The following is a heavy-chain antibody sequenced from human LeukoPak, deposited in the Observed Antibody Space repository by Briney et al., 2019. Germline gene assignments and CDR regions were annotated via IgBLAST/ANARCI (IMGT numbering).Heavy chain of an antibody. V-gene: IGHV3-30*18. CDR2: MSYDGFNK. CDR3: AKTKGYSYGYYFDY. D-gene: IGHD5-18*01. J-gene: IGHJ4*02. CDR1: GFTFSSYA. Sequence: SGGSLRLSCAASGFTFSSYAMHWVRQSLGEGLEWVAVMSYDGFNKYYADSVKGRFTISRDNSKNTLYLQMNSLRAEDTAVYYCAKTKGYSYGYYFDYWGQGTLVTVSS.